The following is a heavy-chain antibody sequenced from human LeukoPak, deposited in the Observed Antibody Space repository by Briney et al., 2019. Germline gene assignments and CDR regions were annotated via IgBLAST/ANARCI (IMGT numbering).Heavy chain of an antibody. CDR1: GGSFSGYY. D-gene: IGHD3-22*01. V-gene: IGHV4-34*01. CDR3: ARLDDSTSAFDI. CDR2: INHSGST. J-gene: IGHJ3*02. Sequence: SETLSLTCAVYGGSFSGYYWSWIRQPPGKGLEWIGEINHSGSTNYNPSLKSRVTISVDTSKNQFSLKLSSVTAADTAVYYYARLDDSTSAFDIWGQGTMVTVSS.